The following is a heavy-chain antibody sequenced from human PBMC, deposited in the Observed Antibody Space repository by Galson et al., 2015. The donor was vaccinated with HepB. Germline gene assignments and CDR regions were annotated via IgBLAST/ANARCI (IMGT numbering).Heavy chain of an antibody. Sequence: SLRLSCAASGFTFSSYEMNWVRQAPGKGLEWVSYISSSGSTIYYADSVKGRFTISRDNAKNSLYLQMNSLRAEDTAVYYCARDQCSGGSCYSGYYYYYYGMYVWGQGTTVTVSS. CDR1: GFTFSSYE. CDR2: ISSSGSTI. D-gene: IGHD2-15*01. J-gene: IGHJ6*02. V-gene: IGHV3-48*03. CDR3: ARDQCSGGSCYSGYYYYYYGMYV.